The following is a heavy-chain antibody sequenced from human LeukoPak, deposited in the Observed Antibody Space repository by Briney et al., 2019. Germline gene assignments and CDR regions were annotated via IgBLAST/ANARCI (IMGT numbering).Heavy chain of an antibody. CDR1: GFSFSAYW. D-gene: IGHD2-15*01. Sequence: GGSLRLSCAASGFSFSAYWMTWVRQAPGAGLEWVSNINPAGSETYYVDPVKGRFSISRDNAKNLVYLQMNSLRAEDTAVYHCARFGYVAAVDVWGQGTPVTVSS. J-gene: IGHJ4*02. CDR3: ARFGYVAAVDV. CDR2: INPAGSET. V-gene: IGHV3-7*01.